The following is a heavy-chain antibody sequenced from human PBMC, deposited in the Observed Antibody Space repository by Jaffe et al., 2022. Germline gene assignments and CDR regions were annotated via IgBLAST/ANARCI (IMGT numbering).Heavy chain of an antibody. CDR1: GGSISSGSYY. J-gene: IGHJ4*02. CDR2: IYTSGST. Sequence: QVQLQESGPGLVKPSQTLSLTCTVSGGSISSGSYYWSWIRQPAGKGLEWIGRIYTSGSTNYNPSLKSRVTISVDTSKNQFSLKLSSVTAADTAVYYCARDSSGWYGDYFDYWGQGTLVTVSS. V-gene: IGHV4-61*02. CDR3: ARDSSGWYGDYFDY. D-gene: IGHD6-19*01.